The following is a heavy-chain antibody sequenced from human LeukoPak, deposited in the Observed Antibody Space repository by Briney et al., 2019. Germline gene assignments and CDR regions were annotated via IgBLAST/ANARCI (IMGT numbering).Heavy chain of an antibody. Sequence: GGSLRLSCAASGFTFSSYAMSWVRQAPGKGLEWVSAISGSGGSTYYADSVKGRFTISRDNSKNTLYLQMNSLRAEDTAVYYCAKDLKSGYYFGQFDYWGQGTLVTVSS. CDR3: AKDLKSGYYFGQFDY. V-gene: IGHV3-23*01. CDR1: GFTFSSYA. D-gene: IGHD3-22*01. J-gene: IGHJ4*02. CDR2: ISGSGGST.